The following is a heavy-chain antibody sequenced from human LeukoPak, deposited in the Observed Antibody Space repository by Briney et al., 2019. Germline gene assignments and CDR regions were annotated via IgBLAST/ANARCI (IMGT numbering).Heavy chain of an antibody. D-gene: IGHD3-22*01. CDR2: IYCNDDK. Sequence: SGPTLLNPTQTLTLTCTFSGFSLSTSGVGVGWIRQPPGKALEWLALIYCNDDKRYSPSLKGRLTITKDTSKNQVVLTMTNMDPVDTATYYCAHSVRGISSGYYPGVGDYGMDVWGQGTTVTVSS. J-gene: IGHJ6*02. CDR3: AHSVRGISSGYYPGVGDYGMDV. CDR1: GFSLSTSGVG. V-gene: IGHV2-5*01.